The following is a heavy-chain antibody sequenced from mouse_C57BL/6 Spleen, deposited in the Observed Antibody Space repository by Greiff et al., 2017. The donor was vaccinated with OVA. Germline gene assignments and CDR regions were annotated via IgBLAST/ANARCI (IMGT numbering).Heavy chain of an antibody. Sequence: QVQLKQPGAELVRPGSSVKLSCKASGYTFTSYWMHWVKQRPIQGLEWIGNIDPSDSETHYNQKFKDKATLTVDKSSSTAYMQLSSLTSEDSAVYDGARGYYGSSYGYFDVWGTGTTVTVSS. CDR3: ARGYYGSSYGYFDV. V-gene: IGHV1-52*01. CDR2: IDPSDSET. D-gene: IGHD1-1*01. CDR1: GYTFTSYW. J-gene: IGHJ1*03.